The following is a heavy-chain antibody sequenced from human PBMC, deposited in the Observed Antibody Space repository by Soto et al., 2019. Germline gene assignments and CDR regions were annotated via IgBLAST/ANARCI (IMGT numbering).Heavy chain of an antibody. CDR1: GYSFTSYW. Sequence: GESLKISCKGSGYSFTSYWIGWVRQMPGKGLEWMGIIYPGDSDTRYSPSFQGQVTISADKSISTAYLQWSSLKASDTAMYYCATSSTYYDYIWGSYRYKWVAFDIWGQGTMVTVSS. D-gene: IGHD3-16*02. V-gene: IGHV5-51*01. CDR3: ATSSTYYDYIWGSYRYKWVAFDI. CDR2: IYPGDSDT. J-gene: IGHJ3*02.